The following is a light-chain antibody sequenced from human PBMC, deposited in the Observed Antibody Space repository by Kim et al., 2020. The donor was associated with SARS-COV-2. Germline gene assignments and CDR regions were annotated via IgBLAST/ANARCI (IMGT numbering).Light chain of an antibody. CDR3: ASWDDSLNGL. V-gene: IGLV1-44*01. J-gene: IGLJ2*01. Sequence: QSVLTQPPSVSGTPGQRVTISCSGSSSNIGSYAVNWYQQFPGKAPKLLTYGNDQRPSKVTDRFSASKSGPSASLAISGLQSEDEADYYCASWDDSLNGLFGGGTQLAVL. CDR2: GND. CDR1: SSNIGSYA.